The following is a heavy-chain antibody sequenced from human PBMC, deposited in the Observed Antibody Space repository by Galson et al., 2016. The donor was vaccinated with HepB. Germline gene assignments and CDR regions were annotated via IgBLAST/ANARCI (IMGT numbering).Heavy chain of an antibody. CDR1: GFTFSSYG. CDR3: ARDLHCTIGVCYMWYFDY. CDR2: ISSSGSYT. J-gene: IGHJ4*02. V-gene: IGHV3-21*01. Sequence: SLRLSCAASGFTFSSYGMNWVRQAPGKGLEWVSSISSSGSYTSYADSVKGRFTISRDNAKNSLYLQMNSVRAEDTAVYYCARDLHCTIGVCYMWYFDYWGQGTLVTVSS. D-gene: IGHD2-8*01.